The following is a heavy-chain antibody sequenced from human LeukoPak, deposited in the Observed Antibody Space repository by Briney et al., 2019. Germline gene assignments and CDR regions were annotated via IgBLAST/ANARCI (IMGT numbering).Heavy chain of an antibody. D-gene: IGHD4-17*01. CDR3: ARDRGYGDYNTQDLFVY. J-gene: IGHJ4*02. CDR1: GYTFTGYY. Sequence: ASVKVSCKASGYTFTGYYMHWVRQAPGQGLEWMGRINPNSGGTNYAQRLQGRVTMTTDTSTSTAYMELRSLRSDDTAVYYCARDRGYGDYNTQDLFVYWGQGTLVTVSS. CDR2: INPNSGGT. V-gene: IGHV1-2*06.